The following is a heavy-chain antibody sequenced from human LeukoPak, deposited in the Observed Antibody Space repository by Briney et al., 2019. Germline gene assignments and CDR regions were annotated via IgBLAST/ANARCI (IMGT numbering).Heavy chain of an antibody. V-gene: IGHV3-33*01. CDR3: ARDVAGVGVLLRFDI. J-gene: IGHJ3*02. CDR2: IWYDGSNK. D-gene: IGHD3-16*01. CDR1: GFTFSSYG. Sequence: GGSLRLSCAASGFTFSSYGMHWVRQAPGKGLEWVAVIWYDGSNKYYADSVKGRFTISRDNSKSTLYLQMNSLRAEDTAVYYCARDVAGVGVLLRFDIWGQGTMVTVSS.